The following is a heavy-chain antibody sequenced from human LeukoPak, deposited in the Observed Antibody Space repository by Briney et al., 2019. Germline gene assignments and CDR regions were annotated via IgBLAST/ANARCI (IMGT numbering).Heavy chain of an antibody. V-gene: IGHV4-39*01. D-gene: IGHD6-6*01. CDR1: GGSISSSSYY. CDR2: IYYSGST. J-gene: IGHJ4*02. Sequence: SETLSLTCTVSGGSISSSSYYWGWIRQPPGKGGEWSGIIYYSGSTSYTPSLKTRVTISVDTSKTQFSLKLSSVTAADTAVYYCARHFGAARRIDFDYWGQGTLVTVSS. CDR3: ARHFGAARRIDFDY.